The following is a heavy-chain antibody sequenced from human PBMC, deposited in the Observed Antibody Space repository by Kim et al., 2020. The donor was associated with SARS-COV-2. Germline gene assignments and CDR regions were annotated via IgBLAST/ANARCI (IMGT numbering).Heavy chain of an antibody. J-gene: IGHJ4*02. V-gene: IGHV4-39*01. D-gene: IGHD5-18*01. CDR2: IYYSGST. Sequence: SETLSLTCTVSGGSISSSSYYWGWIRQPPGKGLEWIGSIYYSGSTYYNPSLKSRVTISVDTSKNQFSLKLSSVTAADTAVYYCARRGYSYGYTDYWGQGTLVTVSS. CDR3: ARRGYSYGYTDY. CDR1: GGSISSSSYY.